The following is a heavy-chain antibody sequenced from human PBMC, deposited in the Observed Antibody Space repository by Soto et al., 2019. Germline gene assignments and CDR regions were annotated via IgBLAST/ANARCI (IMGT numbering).Heavy chain of an antibody. D-gene: IGHD3-10*01. Sequence: QLQLQESGPGLVKPSETLSLTCTVSGGSISSSSYYWGWIRQPPGKGLEWIGSIYYSGSTYYNPSLKSRVTISVDTSKNQFSLKLSSVTAADTAVYYCARHYSAITMVRGGQAYAFDIWGQGTMVTVSS. J-gene: IGHJ3*02. CDR1: GGSISSSSYY. CDR2: IYYSGST. CDR3: ARHYSAITMVRGGQAYAFDI. V-gene: IGHV4-39*01.